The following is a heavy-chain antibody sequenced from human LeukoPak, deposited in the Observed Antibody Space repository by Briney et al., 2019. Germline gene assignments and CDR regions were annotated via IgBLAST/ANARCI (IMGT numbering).Heavy chain of an antibody. D-gene: IGHD1-26*01. V-gene: IGHV4-39*01. Sequence: PSETLSLTCTVSGGSISSSSYYWGWIRQPPGKGLEWIGSIYYSGSTYYNPSLKSRVTISVDTSKNQFSLKLSSVTAADTAVYYCARRIVGAPDYWGQGTLVTVSS. CDR1: GGSISSSSYY. CDR3: ARRIVGAPDY. J-gene: IGHJ4*02. CDR2: IYYSGST.